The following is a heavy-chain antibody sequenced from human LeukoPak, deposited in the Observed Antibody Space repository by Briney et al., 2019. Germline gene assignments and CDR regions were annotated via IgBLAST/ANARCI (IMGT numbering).Heavy chain of an antibody. D-gene: IGHD5-24*01. CDR2: ISGSGVST. CDR3: ARDGWVITVREMGDFDY. V-gene: IGHV3-23*01. CDR1: GFTFSSYA. Sequence: GGSLRLSCAASGFTFSSYAMSWVRQAPGRGLEWVSAISGSGVSTYYADSVKGRFTISRDNSKNTLYLQMNSLRAEDTAVYYCARDGWVITVREMGDFDYWGQGTLVTVS. J-gene: IGHJ4*02.